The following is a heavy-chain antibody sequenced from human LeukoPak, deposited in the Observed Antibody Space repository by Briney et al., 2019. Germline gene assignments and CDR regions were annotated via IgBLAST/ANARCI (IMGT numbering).Heavy chain of an antibody. CDR3: AKDVRRLGIASSGFDY. V-gene: IGHV7-4-1*02. CDR2: INTNSGNP. D-gene: IGHD6-13*01. Sequence: ASVKVSCKASGFTLTNYAMNWVRQASGQGLEWMGWINTNSGNPTYAQGFTGRFVFSVESSVSTTYLQISSLKAEDTAVYYCAKDVRRLGIASSGFDYWGQGSLVTVSS. J-gene: IGHJ4*02. CDR1: GFTLTNYA.